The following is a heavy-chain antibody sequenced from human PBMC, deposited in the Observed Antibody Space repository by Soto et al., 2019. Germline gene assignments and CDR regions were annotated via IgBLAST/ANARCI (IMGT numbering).Heavy chain of an antibody. CDR3: ARSGSYFEGYLFDP. Sequence: EVQLVESGGGLVKPGGSLRLSCAASGFTFSSYSMNWVRQAPGKGLEWVSSISSSSSYIYYADSVKGRFTISRDNAKNSRYLRINSLRAEDWAVYDCARSGSYFEGYLFDPWGQGTLVTVSS. V-gene: IGHV3-21*01. CDR1: GFTFSSYS. D-gene: IGHD1-26*01. J-gene: IGHJ5*02. CDR2: ISSSSSYI.